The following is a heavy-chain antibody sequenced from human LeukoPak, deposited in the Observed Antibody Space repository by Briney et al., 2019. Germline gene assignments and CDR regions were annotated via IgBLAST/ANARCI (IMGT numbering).Heavy chain of an antibody. V-gene: IGHV3-23*01. CDR2: ISANGDTT. CDR3: AKEGRIAAGTGDYFDY. CDR1: GFTFSSYA. D-gene: IGHD6-13*01. J-gene: IGHJ4*02. Sequence: GGSLRLSCAASGFTFSSYAMSWVRQAPGKGLEGVSGISANGDTTKYADSVKGRFTISRDNAKNTVLLQMNSLRADDTAVYYCAKEGRIAAGTGDYFDYWGQGTLVTVSS.